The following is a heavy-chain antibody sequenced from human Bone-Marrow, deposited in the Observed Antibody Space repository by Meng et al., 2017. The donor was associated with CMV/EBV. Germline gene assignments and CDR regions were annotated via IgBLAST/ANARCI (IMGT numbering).Heavy chain of an antibody. CDR1: GFTFSSYE. Sequence: GGSLRLSCAASGFTFSSYEMNWVRQAPGKGLEWVSYISSSGSTIYYADSVKGRFTISRDNAKNSLYLQMNSLRAEDTAVYYCARDRHCSSTSCYTGVGYWGQGTLVTVSS. J-gene: IGHJ4*02. CDR3: ARDRHCSSTSCYTGVGY. CDR2: ISSSGSTI. D-gene: IGHD2-2*02. V-gene: IGHV3-48*03.